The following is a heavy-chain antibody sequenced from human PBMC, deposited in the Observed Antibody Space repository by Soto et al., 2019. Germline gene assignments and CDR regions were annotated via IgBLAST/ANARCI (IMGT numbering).Heavy chain of an antibody. CDR1: GGSISDHY. Sequence: SETLSLTCTVSGGSISDHYYMWIRQSPGKGLEYIGHIYNGGRTDYNPSLKSRVIISVGTSKNQFSLKLTSVTAADTAVYYCARVGDLGAPATFDYWGQGTLVTVSS. D-gene: IGHD1-26*01. CDR3: ARVGDLGAPATFDY. V-gene: IGHV4-59*11. CDR2: IYNGGRT. J-gene: IGHJ4*02.